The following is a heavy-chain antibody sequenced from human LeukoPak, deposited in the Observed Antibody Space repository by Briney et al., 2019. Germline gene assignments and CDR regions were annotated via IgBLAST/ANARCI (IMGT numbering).Heavy chain of an antibody. CDR3: ARRITIFGVVIMGVDWFDP. J-gene: IGHJ5*02. V-gene: IGHV4-39*01. CDR1: GGSISSSSYY. Sequence: PSETLSLTCTASGGSISSSSYYWGWIRQPPGKGLEWIGSIYYSGSTYYNPSLKSRVTISVDTSKNQFSLKLSSVTAADTAVYYCARRITIFGVVIMGVDWFDPWGQGTLVTVSS. D-gene: IGHD3-3*01. CDR2: IYYSGST.